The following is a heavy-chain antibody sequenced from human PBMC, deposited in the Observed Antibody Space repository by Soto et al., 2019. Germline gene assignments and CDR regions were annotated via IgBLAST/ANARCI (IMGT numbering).Heavy chain of an antibody. CDR1: GASISGFY. CDR2: LDATGTT. D-gene: IGHD1-1*01. J-gene: IGHJ5*02. V-gene: IGHV4-4*07. CDR3: VRDGTKTLRDWFDP. Sequence: QVQLQESGPGLVKPSETLSLTCTVSGASISGFYWSWIRKSAGKGLEWIGRLDATGTTDHNPSLKSRVRMAVDTSKKQFSLKLRSVTAADTAVYYCVRDGTKTLRDWFDPWGQGISVTVSS.